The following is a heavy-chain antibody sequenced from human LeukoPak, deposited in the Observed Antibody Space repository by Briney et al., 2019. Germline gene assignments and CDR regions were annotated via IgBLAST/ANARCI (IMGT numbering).Heavy chain of an antibody. D-gene: IGHD6-13*01. CDR3: ARALIAAAGTLDY. J-gene: IGHJ4*02. V-gene: IGHV3-30-3*01. Sequence: GGSLRLSCAASGFTFSSYAMHWVRQAPGKGLEWVAVISYDGSNKYYADSVKGRFTISRDNSKNTLYLQMNSLRAEGTAVYYCARALIAAAGTLDYWGQGTLVTVSS. CDR2: ISYDGSNK. CDR1: GFTFSSYA.